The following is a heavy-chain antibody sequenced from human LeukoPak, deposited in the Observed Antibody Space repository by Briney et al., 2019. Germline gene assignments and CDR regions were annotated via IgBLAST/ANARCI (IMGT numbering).Heavy chain of an antibody. D-gene: IGHD3-10*01. CDR1: GFTFSSYA. V-gene: IGHV3-23*01. CDR2: ISGSGGST. CDR3: ANQLWFGELSSGPSDY. Sequence: PGGSLRLSCAASGFTFSSYAMSWVRQAPGKGLEWVSAISGSGGSTYYADSVKGRFTISRDNSKNTLYLQMNSLRAEDTAVYYCANQLWFGELSSGPSDYWGQGTLVTVSS. J-gene: IGHJ4*02.